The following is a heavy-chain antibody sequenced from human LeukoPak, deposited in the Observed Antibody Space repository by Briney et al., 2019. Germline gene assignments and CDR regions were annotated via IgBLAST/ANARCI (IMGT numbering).Heavy chain of an antibody. D-gene: IGHD2-21*02. Sequence: SETLSLTCTVSGGSISSYYWSWIRQPPGKGLEWIGSIYYSGSTYYNPSLKSRVTISVDTSKNQFSLKLSSVTAADTAVYYCTVVVTAIPYYFDYWGQGTLVTVSS. CDR2: IYYSGST. CDR1: GGSISSYY. V-gene: IGHV4-59*05. J-gene: IGHJ4*02. CDR3: TVVVTAIPYYFDY.